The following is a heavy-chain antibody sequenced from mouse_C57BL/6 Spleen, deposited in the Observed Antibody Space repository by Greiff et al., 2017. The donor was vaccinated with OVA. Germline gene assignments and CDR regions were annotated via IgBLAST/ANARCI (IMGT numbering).Heavy chain of an antibody. CDR2: ISYDGSN. J-gene: IGHJ4*01. D-gene: IGHD1-1*01. Sequence: VQLQQSGPGLVKPSQSLSLTCSVTGYSITSGYYWNWIRQFPGNKLEWMGYISYDGSNNYNPSLKNRISITRDTSKNQFFLKLNSVTTEDTATYYCARDPDYYGAMDYWGQGTSVTVSS. CDR3: ARDPDYYGAMDY. CDR1: GYSITSGYY. V-gene: IGHV3-6*01.